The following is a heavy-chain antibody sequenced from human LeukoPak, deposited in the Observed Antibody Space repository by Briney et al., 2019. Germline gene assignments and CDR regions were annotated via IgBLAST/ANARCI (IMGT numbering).Heavy chain of an antibody. CDR3: AKAARSDSTDY. D-gene: IGHD2-21*02. J-gene: IGHJ4*02. CDR2: ISGSGGST. CDR1: GFTVSSNY. V-gene: IGHV3-23*01. Sequence: GGSLRLSCAASGFTVSSNYMSWVRQAPGKGLEWVSSISGSGGSTYYADSVKGRFTISRDNSKNTLYLQINSLRAEDTAVYYCAKAARSDSTDYWGQGTLVTVSS.